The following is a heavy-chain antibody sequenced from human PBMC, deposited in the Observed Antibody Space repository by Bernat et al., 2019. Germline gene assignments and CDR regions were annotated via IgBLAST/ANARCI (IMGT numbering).Heavy chain of an antibody. CDR2: IKSKCDEGKT. J-gene: IGHJ4*01. D-gene: IGHD4-17*01. V-gene: IGHV3-15*01. CDR3: TTDKPSGSRYGAYG. Sequence: EVQLVESGGGLVEPGGSLRLSCAASGFSFSNAWMSWVRQAPGKGLEWVGRIKSKCDEGKTDYDTPVKGKFNISMDYAENTLYLQMNSLKTEDTAVYYCTTDKPSGSRYGAYGWGQATLVTVSS. CDR1: GFSFSNAW.